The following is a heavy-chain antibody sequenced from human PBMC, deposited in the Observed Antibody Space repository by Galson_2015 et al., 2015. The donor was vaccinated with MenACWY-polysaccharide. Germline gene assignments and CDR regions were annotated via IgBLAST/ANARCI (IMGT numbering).Heavy chain of an antibody. J-gene: IGHJ5*02. CDR3: ARGLELPPNWFDP. CDR2: ISWNSGSI. D-gene: IGHD1-7*01. Sequence: SLRLSCAASGFTFDDYAMHWVRQAPGKGLEWVSGISWNSGSIGYADSVKGRFTISRDNAKNSLYLQMNGLRAEDTALYYCARGLELPPNWFDPWGQGTLVTVSS. CDR1: GFTFDDYA. V-gene: IGHV3-9*01.